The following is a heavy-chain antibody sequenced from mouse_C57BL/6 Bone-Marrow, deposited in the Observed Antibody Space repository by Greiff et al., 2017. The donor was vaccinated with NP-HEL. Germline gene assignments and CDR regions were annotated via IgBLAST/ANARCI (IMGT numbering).Heavy chain of an antibody. CDR3: ARRYGSSPYYFDY. CDR2: IYPGGGYT. CDR1: GYTFTNYW. D-gene: IGHD1-1*01. V-gene: IGHV1-63*01. Sequence: VQLQQSGAELVRPGTSVKMSCKASGYTFTNYWIGWAKQRPGHGLEWIGDIYPGGGYTNYNEKFKGKATLTADKSSSTAYMQFSSLTSEDSAIYYCARRYGSSPYYFDYWGQGTTLTVSS. J-gene: IGHJ2*01.